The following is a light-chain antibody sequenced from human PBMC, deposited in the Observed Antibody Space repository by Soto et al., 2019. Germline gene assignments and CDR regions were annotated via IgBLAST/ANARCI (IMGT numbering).Light chain of an antibody. J-gene: IGLJ1*01. V-gene: IGLV2-14*01. Sequence: QSALTQPASVSGSPGQSITISCTGTSSDIGAYNYVSWYQQYPGKAPKLMIYGVTNRPSGVSNRFSGSKTGNTASLTISGLQAEDEADYYCFSHRSGDSQVFGTGTKVTVL. CDR1: SSDIGAYNY. CDR2: GVT. CDR3: FSHRSGDSQV.